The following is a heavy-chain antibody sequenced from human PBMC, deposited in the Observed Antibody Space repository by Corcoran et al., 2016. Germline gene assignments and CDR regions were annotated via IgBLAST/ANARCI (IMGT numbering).Heavy chain of an antibody. V-gene: IGHV4-38-2*02. D-gene: IGHD2-21*02. CDR1: GYSISSGYY. J-gene: IGHJ4*02. Sequence: QVQLQESGPGLVKPSETLSLTCTVSGYSISSGYYWGWIRQPPGTGLGWIANIYHGGTTYYNPSLKTRVTISVDTSKNQFSLKLSSVTAADTAVYYCARGGRVVTNPEFDYWGQGTLVTVSS. CDR2: IYHGGTT. CDR3: ARGGRVVTNPEFDY.